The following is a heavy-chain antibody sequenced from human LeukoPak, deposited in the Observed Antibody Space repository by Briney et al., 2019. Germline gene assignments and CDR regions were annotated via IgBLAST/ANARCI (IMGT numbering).Heavy chain of an antibody. CDR3: ARDSSGWRKFDY. D-gene: IGHD6-19*01. J-gene: IGHJ4*02. CDR2: IIPIFATA. Sequence: SVKVSCKASGYTFTGYYMHWVRQAPGQGLEWMGGIIPIFATAKYVQKFQGRVKITADESTSTAYMELSSLRSEDTAVYYCARDSSGWRKFDYWGQGTLVTVSS. CDR1: GYTFTGYY. V-gene: IGHV1-69*13.